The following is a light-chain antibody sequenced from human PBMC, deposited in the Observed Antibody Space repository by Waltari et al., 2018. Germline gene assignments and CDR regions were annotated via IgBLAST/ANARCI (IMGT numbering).Light chain of an antibody. CDR1: TNKVGSYE. Sequence: QSALTQEASVSGTVGQKVTLSCSGKTNKVGSYEVGWYQQISHGAPKTVMFGNSLPSGVPDRFSASKSGTTASLTISGLQPEDEADYYCSTWDYKINGEVFGGGTKLTVL. J-gene: IGLJ3*02. CDR2: GNS. CDR3: STWDYKINGEV. V-gene: IGLV1-44*01.